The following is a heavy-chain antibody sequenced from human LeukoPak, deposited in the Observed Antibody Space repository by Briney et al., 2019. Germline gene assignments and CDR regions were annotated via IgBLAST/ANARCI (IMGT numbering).Heavy chain of an antibody. J-gene: IGHJ4*02. Sequence: SETLSLTCTVSGGSISSRGYYWSWIRQPPGKGLEWIGEINHSESTNYNPSLKSRVTISVDTSKNQFSLKLSSVTAADTAVYYCARGRYYDYVWGSYRSSYFDYWGQGTLVTVSS. V-gene: IGHV4-39*07. CDR2: INHSEST. CDR3: ARGRYYDYVWGSYRSSYFDY. D-gene: IGHD3-16*02. CDR1: GGSISSRGYY.